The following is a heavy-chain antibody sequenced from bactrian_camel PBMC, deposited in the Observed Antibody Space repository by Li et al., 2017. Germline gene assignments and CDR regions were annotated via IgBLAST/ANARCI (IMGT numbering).Heavy chain of an antibody. J-gene: IGHJ4*01. Sequence: QLVESGGGSVQAGGSLNVSCVTSGAFADAYCMAWFRQTDGKEREGVASIGSDDSTNYAASAKGRFTISTDSARKTLTLRMTALKPEDSAMYFCATRREWTSCRDYGQIRHTRYQSFGQGTQVTVS. CDR2: IGSDDST. D-gene: IGHD4*01. V-gene: IGHV3S55*01. CDR1: GAFADAYC.